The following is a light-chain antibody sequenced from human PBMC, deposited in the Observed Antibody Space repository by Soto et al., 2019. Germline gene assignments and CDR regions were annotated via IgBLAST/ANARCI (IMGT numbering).Light chain of an antibody. J-gene: IGKJ4*01. CDR2: DAS. V-gene: IGKV3-11*01. CDR1: QSVGSK. Sequence: EIVMTQSPPTLSVSPGERATLSCRASQSVGSKLAWYQQRPGQAPRLLIYDASNRATGIPARFSGSGSGTEFSLTISSLEPEDFAVYYCQQGSNWPPGLTFGGGSKVEIK. CDR3: QQGSNWPPGLT.